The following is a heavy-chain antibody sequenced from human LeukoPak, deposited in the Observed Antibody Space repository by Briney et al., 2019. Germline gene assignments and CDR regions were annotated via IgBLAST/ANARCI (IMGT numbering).Heavy chain of an antibody. Sequence: GGSLRLSCAAAGFTFSNFWMSWVRQAPGKGLEWVANIKQDGSEKYYVDSVKGRFTISRDNAKNSLYLQMNSLRAEDTAVYYCARDYYDSSGYYYGAFDIWGQGTMVTVSS. CDR2: IKQDGSEK. CDR3: ARDYYDSSGYYYGAFDI. CDR1: GFTFSNFW. D-gene: IGHD3-22*01. J-gene: IGHJ3*02. V-gene: IGHV3-7*01.